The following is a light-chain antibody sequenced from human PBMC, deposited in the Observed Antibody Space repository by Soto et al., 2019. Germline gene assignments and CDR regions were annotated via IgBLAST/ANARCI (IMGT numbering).Light chain of an antibody. Sequence: QSVLTQPPSASGSPGQSVAISCTGATSDIGGYNYVSWYQQHPGKAPKLIIHEVNKRPSGVPDRFSGSKSGNTASLTVSGLQAEDEADYYCSSHGGNSPYVFGTGTKVTVL. J-gene: IGLJ1*01. V-gene: IGLV2-8*01. CDR3: SSHGGNSPYV. CDR2: EVN. CDR1: TSDIGGYNY.